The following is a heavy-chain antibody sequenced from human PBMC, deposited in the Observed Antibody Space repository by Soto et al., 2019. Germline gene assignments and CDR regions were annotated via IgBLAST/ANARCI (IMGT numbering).Heavy chain of an antibody. CDR2: ISSSRSYT. CDR1: GFNFSDYY. V-gene: IGHV3-11*06. J-gene: IGHJ4*02. D-gene: IGHD2-21*02. Sequence: GSLRLSCAASGFNFSDYYMSWIRQAPGKGLEWVSYISSSRSYTNYADSVKGRFTISTDNAKQSLYLQMNSLRAEDTAVYYCPRDLSDRHSQIDYWGQGTLVTVS. CDR3: PRDLSDRHSQIDY.